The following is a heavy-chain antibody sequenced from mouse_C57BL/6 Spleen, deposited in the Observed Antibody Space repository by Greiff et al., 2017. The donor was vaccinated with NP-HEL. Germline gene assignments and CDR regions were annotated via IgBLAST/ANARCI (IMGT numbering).Heavy chain of an antibody. J-gene: IGHJ4*01. V-gene: IGHV1-64*01. Sequence: QVQLQQPGAELVKPGASVKLSCKASGYTFTSYWMHWVKQRPGQGLEWIGMIHPNSGSTNYNEKFKSKATLTVDNSSSTAYMQLSSLTSEDSAVYYCARAYGSYYAMDYWGQGTSVTVSS. CDR1: GYTFTSYW. CDR3: ARAYGSYYAMDY. CDR2: IHPNSGST. D-gene: IGHD1-1*01.